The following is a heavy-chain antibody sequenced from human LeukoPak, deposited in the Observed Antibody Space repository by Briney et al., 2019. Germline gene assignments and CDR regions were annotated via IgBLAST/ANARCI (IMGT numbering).Heavy chain of an antibody. CDR2: IYYNGST. D-gene: IGHD3-10*01. Sequence: SETLSLTCTVSGGSISSGDYYWSWIRQPPGKGLEWIGYIYYNGSTYYNPSLKSRVTISVDTSKNQFSLKLSSVTAADTAAYYCARTSLGGAWFDPWGQGTLVTVSS. CDR3: ARTSLGGAWFDP. CDR1: GGSISSGDYY. J-gene: IGHJ5*02. V-gene: IGHV4-30-4*08.